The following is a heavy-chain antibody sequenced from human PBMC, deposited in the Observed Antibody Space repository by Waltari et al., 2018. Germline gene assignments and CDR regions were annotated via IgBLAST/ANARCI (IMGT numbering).Heavy chain of an antibody. D-gene: IGHD3-16*01. CDR3: AKNWGGLDY. CDR2: ISNSGDGV. V-gene: IGHV3-23*01. CDR1: GFTFTPFA. Sequence: EVQLLESGGTLVQPGGSLGLPCAAPGFTFTPFAVPWVRQAPGKGLEWVSGISNSGDGVYYADSVKGRFTISRDNSKNTLYLQMNSLRAEDTAVYYCAKNWGGLDYWGQGTLVTVSS. J-gene: IGHJ4*02.